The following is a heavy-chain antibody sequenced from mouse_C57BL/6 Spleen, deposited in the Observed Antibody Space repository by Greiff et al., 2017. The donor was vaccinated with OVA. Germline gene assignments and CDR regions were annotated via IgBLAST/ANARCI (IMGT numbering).Heavy chain of an antibody. V-gene: IGHV14-1*01. D-gene: IGHD1-1*01. J-gene: IGHJ1*03. CDR2: IDPEDGDT. Sequence: VQLKQSGAELVRPGASVKLSCTASGFNIKDYYMHWVKQRPEQGLEWIGRIDPEDGDTESAPKFQGKATMTADTSSNTAYLQLSSLTSEDTAVYYCTTGGYYGSSSYWYFDVWGTGTTVTVSS. CDR3: TTGGYYGSSSYWYFDV. CDR1: GFNIKDYY.